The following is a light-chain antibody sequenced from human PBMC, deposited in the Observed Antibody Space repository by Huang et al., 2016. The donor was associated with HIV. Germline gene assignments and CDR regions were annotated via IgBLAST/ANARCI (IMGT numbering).Light chain of an antibody. V-gene: IGKV1-5*03. CDR2: KAS. Sequence: DIQMTQSPSTLSASVGDRVTITCRASQSISSWLAWYQQKPGKAPKLLSYKASSLERGVPSRFSGSGSGTEFTLTISRLQPDDFATYYCQQYNSYSRTFGQGTKVEIK. CDR1: QSISSW. CDR3: QQYNSYSRT. J-gene: IGKJ1*01.